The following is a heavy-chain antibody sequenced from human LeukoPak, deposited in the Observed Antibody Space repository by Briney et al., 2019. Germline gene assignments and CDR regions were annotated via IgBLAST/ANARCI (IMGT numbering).Heavy chain of an antibody. CDR2: INPNSGGT. CDR3: ARQGSLGTWFDP. V-gene: IGHV1-2*06. Sequence: GASVEVSCKASGYTFTGYYMQWVRQAPGQGLEWMGRINPNSGGTDYAQNFQGRVTMTRDTSISTVYMELSSLKSNDTAVYYCARQGSLGTWFDPWGQGTLVTVSS. J-gene: IGHJ5*02. CDR1: GYTFTGYY. D-gene: IGHD7-27*01.